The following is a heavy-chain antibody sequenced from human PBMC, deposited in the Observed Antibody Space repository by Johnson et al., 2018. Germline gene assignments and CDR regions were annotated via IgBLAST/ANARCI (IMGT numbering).Heavy chain of an antibody. Sequence: QVQLVQSGSEVMKPGASVNISCKASGYTFTDYYIQWLRQAPGQRLEWMGWINGVNGDTKYSQNFQGRLTITRDTSASTAYMELSSLTSEDTALYYCARTASSYTSGWYWGFDDWGQGSLVTVSS. CDR1: GYTFTDYY. V-gene: IGHV1-3*01. CDR3: ARTASSYTSGWYWGFDD. CDR2: INGVNGDT. J-gene: IGHJ4*02. D-gene: IGHD6-19*01.